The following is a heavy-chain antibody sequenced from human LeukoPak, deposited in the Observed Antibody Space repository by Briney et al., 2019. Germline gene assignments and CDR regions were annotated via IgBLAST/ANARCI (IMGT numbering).Heavy chain of an antibody. CDR3: AKDLTYDTTGFDY. J-gene: IGHJ4*02. Sequence: EWRVFKRYNGSEKAYGDSVKGRFTISRDNSKNTVYLEMNSLRAEDTAVYYCAKDLTYDTTGFDYWGQGTLVTVSS. V-gene: IGHV3-30*02. D-gene: IGHD3-22*01. CDR2: KRYNGSEK.